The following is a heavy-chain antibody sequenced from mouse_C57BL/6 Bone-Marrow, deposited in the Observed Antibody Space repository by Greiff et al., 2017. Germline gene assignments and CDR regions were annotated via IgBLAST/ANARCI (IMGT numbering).Heavy chain of an antibody. CDR3: GSREDDYARDY. J-gene: IGHJ4*01. CDR1: GYTFTSYG. D-gene: IGHD1-1*01. CDR2: IYPSSGNT. Sequence: VQLQQSGAELARPGASVKLSCKASGYTFTSYGISWVKQRTGQGLEWIGEIYPSSGNTYYNEKFKGKATLTADKSSSTAYMERRSLTSEDSAVYVCGSREDDYARDYWGQGTSVTVAS. V-gene: IGHV1-81*01.